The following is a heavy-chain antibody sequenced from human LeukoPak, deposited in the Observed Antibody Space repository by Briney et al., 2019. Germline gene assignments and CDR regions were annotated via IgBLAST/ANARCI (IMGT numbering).Heavy chain of an antibody. CDR1: GGSTSSYY. J-gene: IGHJ4*02. CDR3: AGGWYRSGYLYYFDY. V-gene: IGHV4-59*01. Sequence: SETLSLTCTVSGGSTSSYYWSWIRQPPGKGLEWIGYIYYSGSTNYNPSLKSRVTISVDTSKNQFSLKLSSVTAADTAVYYCAGGWYRSGYLYYFDYWGQGTLVTVSS. CDR2: IYYSGST. D-gene: IGHD3-3*01.